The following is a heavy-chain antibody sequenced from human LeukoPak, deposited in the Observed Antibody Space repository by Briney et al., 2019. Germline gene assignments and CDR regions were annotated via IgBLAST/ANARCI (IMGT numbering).Heavy chain of an antibody. D-gene: IGHD3-22*01. J-gene: IGHJ6*03. CDR1: GESISGFY. V-gene: IGHV4-38-2*02. Sequence: SETLSLTCTVSGESISGFYWTWIRQPPGKGLEWIGSIYHSGSTYYNPSLKSRVTISVDTSKNQFSLKLSSVTAADTAVYYCASLVDSSGYYGLHYYMDVWGKGTTVTVSS. CDR2: IYHSGST. CDR3: ASLVDSSGYYGLHYYMDV.